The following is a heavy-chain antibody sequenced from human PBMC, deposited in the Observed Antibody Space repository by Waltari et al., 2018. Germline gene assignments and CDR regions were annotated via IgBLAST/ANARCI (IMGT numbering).Heavy chain of an antibody. D-gene: IGHD3-22*01. V-gene: IGHV3-15*01. J-gene: IGHJ4*02. CDR1: GFTCTNAC. CDR2: IKSKTNGGTT. CDR3: TTGGDSVSSGYYYRYLDY. Sequence: EVQLVESGGGVVKPGGSLRRSCAASGFTCTNACMSWVRPAPGKGLEWVGRIKSKTNGGTTTYAAPVKGRFTISRDDSKNPLYLQMNSLKTEDTALYYCTTGGDSVSSGYYYRYLDYWGQGTLVAVSS.